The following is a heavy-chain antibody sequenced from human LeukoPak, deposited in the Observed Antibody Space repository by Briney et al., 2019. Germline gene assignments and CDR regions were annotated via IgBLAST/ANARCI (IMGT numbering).Heavy chain of an antibody. CDR3: ARGRVAGTNYYYYGMDV. V-gene: IGHV1-8*01. CDR1: GYTFTSYD. J-gene: IGHJ6*02. Sequence: GASVTVSCTASGYTFTSYDINWVRQATGQGLEWMGWMNPNSGNTGYAQKLQGRVTMTTDTSTSTAYMELRSLRSDDTAVYYCARGRVAGTNYYYYGMDVWGQGTTVTVSS. CDR2: MNPNSGNT. D-gene: IGHD6-19*01.